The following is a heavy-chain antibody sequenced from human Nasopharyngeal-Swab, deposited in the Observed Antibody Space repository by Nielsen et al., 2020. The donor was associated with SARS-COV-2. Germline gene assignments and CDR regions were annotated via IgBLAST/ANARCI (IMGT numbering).Heavy chain of an antibody. J-gene: IGHJ2*01. CDR1: GGSISSGGYY. CDR3: ARRYCSSTSCYWYFDL. CDR2: IYYSGST. V-gene: IGHV4-30-4*08. D-gene: IGHD2-2*01. Sequence: SETLSLTCTVSGGSISSGGYYWSWIRQHPGKGLEWIGYIYYSGSTYYNPSLKSRVTISVDTSKNQFSLKLSSVTAAGTAVYYCARRYCSSTSCYWYFDLWGRGTLVTVSS.